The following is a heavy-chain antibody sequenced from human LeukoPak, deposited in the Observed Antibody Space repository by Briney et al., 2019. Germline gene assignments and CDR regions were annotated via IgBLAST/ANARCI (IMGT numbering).Heavy chain of an antibody. J-gene: IGHJ5*02. D-gene: IGHD6-19*01. Sequence: SETLSLTCAVYGGSFSGYYWIWIRQPPGKGLEWIGEINHSGSTNYNPSLKSRVTISVDTSKNQFSLKLSSVTAADTAVYYCAKGAGPPWFDPWGQGTLVTVSS. CDR1: GGSFSGYY. CDR3: AKGAGPPWFDP. CDR2: INHSGST. V-gene: IGHV4-34*01.